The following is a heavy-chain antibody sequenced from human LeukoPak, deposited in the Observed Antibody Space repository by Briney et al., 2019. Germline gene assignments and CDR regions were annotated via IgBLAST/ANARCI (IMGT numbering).Heavy chain of an antibody. D-gene: IGHD5-18*01. J-gene: IGHJ5*02. CDR3: ARSYGYVNWFDP. CDR1: GGSISSYY. V-gene: IGHV4-4*07. Sequence: PSETLSLTCTVSGGSISSYYWSWIRQPAGKGLEWIGLMYISGSTNYNPSLKSRVTMSVDTSKNQFSLKLSSVTAADTAVYYCARSYGYVNWFDPWGQGTLVTVSS. CDR2: MYISGST.